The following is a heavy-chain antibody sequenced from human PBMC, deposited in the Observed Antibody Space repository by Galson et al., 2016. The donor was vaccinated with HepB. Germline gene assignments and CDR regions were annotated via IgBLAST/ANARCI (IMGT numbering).Heavy chain of an antibody. Sequence: SLRLSCAASGFTVSNNYMSWVRQAPGKGLEWVSLIYSTGTTLYADSVKGRFTISRDSSKNTLYLQMNSLKTEDTAVYYCTSGVDFYGDYEDSWGQGTLVTVSS. CDR2: IYSTGTT. CDR3: TSGVDFYGDYEDS. CDR1: GFTVSNNY. J-gene: IGHJ4*02. V-gene: IGHV3-53*01. D-gene: IGHD4-17*01.